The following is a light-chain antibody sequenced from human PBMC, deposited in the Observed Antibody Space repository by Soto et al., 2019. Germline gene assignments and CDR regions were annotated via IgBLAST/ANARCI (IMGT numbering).Light chain of an antibody. CDR1: QSFTSN. CDR3: QPYRSGPLT. CDR2: GAS. V-gene: IGKV3-15*01. Sequence: ARASGTLSLSLWVSAVSSNRASQSFTSNLAWYQHKPGQAPRLLIYGASTRATDVPDRFSGSGSGTEFTDTIRNLPADDACVHNRQPYRSGPLTFGQGTKVDIK. J-gene: IGKJ1*01.